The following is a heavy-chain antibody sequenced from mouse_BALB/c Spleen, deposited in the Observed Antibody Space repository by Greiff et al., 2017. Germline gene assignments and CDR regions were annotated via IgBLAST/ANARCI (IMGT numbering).Heavy chain of an antibody. CDR3: ARVGGNYPFDY. V-gene: IGHV5-6-5*01. D-gene: IGHD2-1*01. J-gene: IGHJ2*01. CDR2: ISSGGST. Sequence: EVQVVESGGGLVKPGGSLKLSCAASGFTFSSYAMSWVRQTPEKRLEWVASISSGGSTYYPDSVKGRFTISRDNARNILYLQMSSLRSEDTAMYYCARVGGNYPFDYWGQGTTLTVSS. CDR1: GFTFSSYA.